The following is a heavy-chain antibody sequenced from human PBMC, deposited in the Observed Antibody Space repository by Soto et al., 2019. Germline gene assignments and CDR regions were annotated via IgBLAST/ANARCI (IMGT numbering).Heavy chain of an antibody. CDR3: ARDPMTGYLQFDY. D-gene: IGHD3-9*01. CDR2: INTYNGNT. CDR1: GYTFTNSG. V-gene: IGHV1-18*01. J-gene: IGHJ4*02. Sequence: QIQLVQAGAEVKKPGASVKVSCRASGYTFTNSGISWVRQAPGQGLEWMGWINTYNGNTHYTQKLQGRVTMTTDTSTRTAYMELRSLRSADTAVYYCARDPMTGYLQFDYGGQGTLVTVTS.